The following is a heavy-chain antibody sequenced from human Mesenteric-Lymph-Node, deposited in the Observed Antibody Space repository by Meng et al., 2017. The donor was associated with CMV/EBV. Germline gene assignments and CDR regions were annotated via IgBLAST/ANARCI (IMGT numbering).Heavy chain of an antibody. J-gene: IGHJ5*02. CDR2: IYPGDSGT. CDR1: GYDFSAYW. V-gene: IGHV5-51*01. D-gene: IGHD6-19*01. CDR3: ARQTSGWPNWFDP. Sequence: GGSLRLSCMGSGYDFSAYWIGWVRQMPGKGLEWMGIIYPGDSGTRYSPSFQGQVTFSADKSISTAYLQWSSLKASDTAIYYCARQTSGWPNWFDPWGQGTVVTVSS.